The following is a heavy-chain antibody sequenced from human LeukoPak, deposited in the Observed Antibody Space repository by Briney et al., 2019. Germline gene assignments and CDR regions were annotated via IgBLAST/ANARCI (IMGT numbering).Heavy chain of an antibody. CDR3: ARGRDGYIFDY. Sequence: SETLSLTCTVSGGSISSYYWSWIRQPPGKGLEWIGYIYYSGSTNYNPPLKSRVTISVDTSKNQFSLKLSSVTAADTAVYYCARGRDGYIFDYWGQGTLVTVSS. D-gene: IGHD5-24*01. CDR1: GGSISSYY. CDR2: IYYSGST. J-gene: IGHJ4*02. V-gene: IGHV4-59*01.